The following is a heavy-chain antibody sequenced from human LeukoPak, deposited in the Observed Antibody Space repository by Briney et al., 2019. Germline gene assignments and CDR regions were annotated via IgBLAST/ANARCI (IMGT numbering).Heavy chain of an antibody. D-gene: IGHD6-19*01. J-gene: IGHJ4*02. Sequence: GGSLRLSCAASGFTFSSYWMHWVRQAPGKGLVWVSRVNSDGSSTTYADSVKGRFTISRDNAKNTLYLQMNSLRAEDTAVYYCARGSTQFSSGWYGLDYWGQGTLVTVSS. CDR2: VNSDGSST. CDR3: ARGSTQFSSGWYGLDY. CDR1: GFTFSSYW. V-gene: IGHV3-74*01.